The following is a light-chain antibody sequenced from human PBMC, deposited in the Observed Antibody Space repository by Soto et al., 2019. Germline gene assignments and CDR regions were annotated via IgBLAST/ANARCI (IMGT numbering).Light chain of an antibody. CDR3: QQYGGSPPYT. J-gene: IGKJ2*01. Sequence: EVVLTQSPATLSLSPGERATLSCRASQSVRSNYLAWYQHKPGQAPRLLIYDSSRRATGIPDRFSATGSGTDFTLTISRLEPEDSAVYLCQQYGGSPPYTFGQGTKVEIK. V-gene: IGKV3-20*01. CDR2: DSS. CDR1: QSVRSNY.